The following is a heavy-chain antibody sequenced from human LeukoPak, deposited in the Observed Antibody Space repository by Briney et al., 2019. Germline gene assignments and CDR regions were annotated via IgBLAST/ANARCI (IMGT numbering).Heavy chain of an antibody. CDR2: IRHDGSNK. CDR1: GFSFSSYG. CDR3: ARRYKYSGNGDYFDH. Sequence: PGGSLTLSCAPSGFSFSSYGMHWVRQAPGKGLEWVAVIRHDGSNKDYADSVKGRFTISRDNSKNTLYLQMNSLRAEDTAVYYCARRYKYSGNGDYFDHWGQGTLVTVSS. V-gene: IGHV3-33*01. J-gene: IGHJ4*02. D-gene: IGHD5-12*01.